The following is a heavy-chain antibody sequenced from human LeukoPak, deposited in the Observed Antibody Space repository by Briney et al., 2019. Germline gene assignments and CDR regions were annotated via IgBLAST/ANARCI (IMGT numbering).Heavy chain of an antibody. D-gene: IGHD2-15*01. CDR3: AEDQKLQPFHY. Sequence: GGSLRLSCAASGFTFSTYGMHWVRQAPGKGLEWVAFIQLDGSEEFYADSVKGRFSISRDNSKSTLYLQMNSLRAEDTSVYYCAEDQKLQPFHYWGQGTLVTVSS. J-gene: IGHJ4*02. CDR2: IQLDGSEE. CDR1: GFTFSTYG. V-gene: IGHV3-30*02.